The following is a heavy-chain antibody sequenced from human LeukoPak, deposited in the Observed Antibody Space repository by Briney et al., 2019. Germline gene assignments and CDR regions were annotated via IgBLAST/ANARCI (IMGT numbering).Heavy chain of an antibody. Sequence: GASVKVSSKVSGYTLTELSMHWVRQAPGKGLEWMGGFDLEDGETIYAQKLQGRVTMTEDTSTDTAYMELSRLRSEDTAVYYCATWVEGEIFDYWGQGTLVTVSS. CDR1: GYTLTELS. CDR2: FDLEDGET. V-gene: IGHV1-24*01. J-gene: IGHJ4*02. CDR3: ATWVEGEIFDY.